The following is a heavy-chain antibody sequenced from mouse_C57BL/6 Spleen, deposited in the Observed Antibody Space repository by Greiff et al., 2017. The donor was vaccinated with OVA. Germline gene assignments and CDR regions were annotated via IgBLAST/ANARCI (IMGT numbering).Heavy chain of an antibody. J-gene: IGHJ1*03. CDR2: IWSGGST. CDR3: AREGTGPKDWYFDV. CDR1: GFSLTSYG. V-gene: IGHV2-2*01. D-gene: IGHD4-1*01. Sequence: VKLMESGPGLVQPSQSLSITCTVSGFSLTSYGVHWVRQSPGKGLEWLGVIWSGGSTDYNAAFISRLSISKDNSKSQVFFKMNSLQADDTAIYYCAREGTGPKDWYFDVWGTGTTVTVSS.